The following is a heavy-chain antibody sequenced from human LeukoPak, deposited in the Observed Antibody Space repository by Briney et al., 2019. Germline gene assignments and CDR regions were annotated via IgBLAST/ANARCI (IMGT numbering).Heavy chain of an antibody. D-gene: IGHD6-13*01. V-gene: IGHV1-18*01. CDR2: ISAYNGNT. CDR3: ARGQSIAAAGTVDY. CDR1: GYTFTSYG. J-gene: IGHJ4*02. Sequence: GASVKVSCKASGYTFTSYGISWVRQAPGQGLEWMGWISAYNGNTNYAQKLQGRGTMTTDTSTSTAYMELRSLRSGDTAVYYCARGQSIAAAGTVDYWGQGTLVTVSS.